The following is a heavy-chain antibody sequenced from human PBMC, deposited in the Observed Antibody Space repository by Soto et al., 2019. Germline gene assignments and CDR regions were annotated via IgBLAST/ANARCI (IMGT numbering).Heavy chain of an antibody. CDR1: GYTFTNHG. D-gene: IGHD2-21*01. J-gene: IGHJ4*02. V-gene: IGHV1-18*04. Sequence: ASVKVSCKASGYTFTNHGISWVRQAPGQGLEWVGWVSGYNDKTKSAQKFKGRVTMTTDTSTSTAYMELRSLRSDDTAVYYCARDFYPVAYFFDYWGQGTLVTVSS. CDR3: ARDFYPVAYFFDY. CDR2: VSGYNDKT.